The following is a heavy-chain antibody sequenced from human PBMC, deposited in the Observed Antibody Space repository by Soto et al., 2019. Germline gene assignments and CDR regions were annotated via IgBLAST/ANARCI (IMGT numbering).Heavy chain of an antibody. Sequence: PSETLSLTCTVSGGSISSYYWSWIRQPAGKGLEWIGRIYTSGNTNYNPSLKSRVTMSVDTSKNQFSLKLSSVTAADTAVYYCAREEVGYCSGGTCYYYVMDVWGQGTTVTVSS. V-gene: IGHV4-4*07. CDR2: IYTSGNT. D-gene: IGHD2-15*01. CDR1: GGSISSYY. J-gene: IGHJ6*02. CDR3: AREEVGYCSGGTCYYYVMDV.